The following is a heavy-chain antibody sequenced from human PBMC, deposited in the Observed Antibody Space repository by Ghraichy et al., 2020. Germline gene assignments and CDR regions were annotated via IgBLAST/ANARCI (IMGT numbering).Heavy chain of an antibody. Sequence: SETLSLTCTVSGGSISSSSYYWGWIRQPPGKGLEWIGSIYYSGSTYYNPSLKSRVTISVDTSKNQFSLKLSSVTAADTAVYYCARLSVPGIAVAVSPLPRYYFDYWGQGTLVTVSS. CDR3: ARLSVPGIAVAVSPLPRYYFDY. CDR1: GGSISSSSYY. J-gene: IGHJ4*02. CDR2: IYYSGST. D-gene: IGHD6-19*01. V-gene: IGHV4-39*01.